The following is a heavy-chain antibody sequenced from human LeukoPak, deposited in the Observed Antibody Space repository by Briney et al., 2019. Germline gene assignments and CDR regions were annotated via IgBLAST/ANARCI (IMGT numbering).Heavy chain of an antibody. CDR3: AKGGATVIDY. D-gene: IGHD4-17*01. CDR1: GFTFSNYW. J-gene: IGHJ4*02. CDR2: INSDGSST. Sequence: GVSLRLSCAASGFTFSNYWTHWVRQAPGKGLVWVSRINSDGSSTTSADSVKGRFTISRDNAKNTLYLQMNSLRAEDTAVYYCAKGGATVIDYWGQGTLVTVSS. V-gene: IGHV3-74*01.